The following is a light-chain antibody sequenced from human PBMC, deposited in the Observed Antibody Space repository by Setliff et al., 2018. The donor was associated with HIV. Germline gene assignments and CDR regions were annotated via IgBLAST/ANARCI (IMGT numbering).Light chain of an antibody. Sequence: QSVLTQPASVSGSPGQSITISCTGTSSDIGGYNFVSWYQHHPGKAPKLMIYEVTNRPSGVSNRFSVSKSGNTASLTISGLQADDEADYDCSSYTSSSPDVVGTGTKGTV. V-gene: IGLV2-14*01. CDR2: EVT. CDR1: SSDIGGYNF. J-gene: IGLJ1*01. CDR3: SSYTSSSPDV.